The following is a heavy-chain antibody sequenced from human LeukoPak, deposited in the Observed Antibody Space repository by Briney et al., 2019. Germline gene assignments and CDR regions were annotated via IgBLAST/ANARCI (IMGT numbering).Heavy chain of an antibody. J-gene: IGHJ5*02. CDR3: AAVVGATKKENWFDP. V-gene: IGHV1-8*01. CDR1: GHTFTSYD. Sequence: GASVKVSCKASGHTFTSYDINWVRQATGQGLEWMGWMNPNSGNTGYAQKFQGRVTMTRNTSISTAYMELSSLRSEDTAVYYCAAVVGATKKENWFDPWGQGTLVTVSS. CDR2: MNPNSGNT. D-gene: IGHD1-26*01.